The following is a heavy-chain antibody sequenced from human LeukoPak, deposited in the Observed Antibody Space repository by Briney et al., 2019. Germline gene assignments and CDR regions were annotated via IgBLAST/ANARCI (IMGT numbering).Heavy chain of an antibody. J-gene: IGHJ4*02. V-gene: IGHV3-7*01. CDR3: ASKSSGWYPSPFDY. CDR1: GFTFSSFW. D-gene: IGHD6-19*01. Sequence: GGSLRLSCAASGFTFSSFWMSWVRQAPGKGLEWVANIKRDGSEKYYVDSVKGRFTISRDNAKNSLYLQMNSLRAEDTAVYYCASKSSGWYPSPFDYWGQGTLVTVSS. CDR2: IKRDGSEK.